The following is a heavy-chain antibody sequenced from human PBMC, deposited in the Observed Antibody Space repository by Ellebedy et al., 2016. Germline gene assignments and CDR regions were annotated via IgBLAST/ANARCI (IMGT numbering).Heavy chain of an antibody. D-gene: IGHD4-17*01. CDR2: IYSGGST. J-gene: IGHJ4*02. Sequence: GESLKISXAASGFTVGNNYMSWVRQAPGKGLEWVSVIYSGGSTYYADSVKGRFTISRDNSKNTLYLQMNSLRAADTAVYYCYYGHYSGYWGQGTLVTVSS. CDR1: GFTVGNNY. V-gene: IGHV3-53*01. CDR3: YYGHYSGY.